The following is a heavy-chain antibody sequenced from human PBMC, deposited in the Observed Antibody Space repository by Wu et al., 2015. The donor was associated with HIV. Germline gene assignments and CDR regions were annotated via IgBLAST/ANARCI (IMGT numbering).Heavy chain of an antibody. CDR2: IIPLFRTT. V-gene: IGHV1-69*05. D-gene: IGHD2-21*01. CDR1: RDTFKRFA. CDR3: ARGNRGGIVMDPDAKHNYYYYMDV. Sequence: QVQLVQSGTEIKKLGSSVKVSCKASRDTFKRFAISWVRQAPGQGLEWLGGIIPLFRTTHYAQKFQGRVTITTDESTITSYMDLSGLRFDDTAVYYCARGNRGGIVMDPDAKHNYYYYMDVWGKGTTVTVSS. J-gene: IGHJ6*03.